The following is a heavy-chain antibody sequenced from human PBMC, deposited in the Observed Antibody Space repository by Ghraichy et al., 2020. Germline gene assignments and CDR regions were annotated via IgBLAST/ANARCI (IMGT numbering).Heavy chain of an antibody. J-gene: IGHJ4*02. CDR3: ARGGHHGDFDY. CDR2: MYYSGSI. CDR1: GDSITSGGYS. Sequence: SETLSLTCAVTGDSITSGGYSWNWIRQKPGKGMAWIGSMYYSGSIFYNSSLKSRLTMSIDASKNHFSLKLTSVTAADTALYYCARGGHHGDFDYWGQGTLVTVSS. V-gene: IGHV4-30-4*07. D-gene: IGHD4-17*01.